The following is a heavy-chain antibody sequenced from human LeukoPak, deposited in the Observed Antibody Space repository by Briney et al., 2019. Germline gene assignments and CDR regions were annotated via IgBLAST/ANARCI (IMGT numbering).Heavy chain of an antibody. J-gene: IGHJ6*02. CDR2: IFSNDEK. CDR1: GFSLSNARMG. CDR3: ARILRDIVVVPAAVYYYYYGMDV. V-gene: IGHV2-26*01. D-gene: IGHD2-2*01. Sequence: SGPTLVNPTETLTLTCTVSGFSLSNARMGVSWIRQPPGKALEWLAHIFSNDEKSYSTSLKSRLTTSKDTSKSQVVLTMTNMDPVDTATYYCARILRDIVVVPAAVYYYYYGMDVWGQGTTVTVSS.